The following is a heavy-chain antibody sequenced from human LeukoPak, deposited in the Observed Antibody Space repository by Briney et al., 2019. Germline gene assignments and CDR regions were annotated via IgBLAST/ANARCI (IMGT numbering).Heavy chain of an antibody. CDR3: AREVYFTMVRGPFDY. D-gene: IGHD3-10*01. CDR1: RGTLSNYA. J-gene: IGHJ4*02. Sequence: SVKGSCKASRGTLSNYAISEVRQAPGQGLEWMGRIIPILGIANYAQKFQGRVTITADKSTSTAYMELSSLRSEDTAVYYCAREVYFTMVRGPFDYWGQGTLVTVSS. V-gene: IGHV1-69*04. CDR2: IIPILGIA.